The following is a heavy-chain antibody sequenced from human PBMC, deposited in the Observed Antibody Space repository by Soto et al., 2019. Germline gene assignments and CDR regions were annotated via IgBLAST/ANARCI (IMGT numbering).Heavy chain of an antibody. D-gene: IGHD7-27*01. J-gene: IGHJ4*02. Sequence: QVQLQQWGAGLLKPSETLSLTCAVYGGSFSGYYWYWIRQPPGKGLEWIVEINHSGSTNYNPSLKSRVTISVDTSKNQFSLKLSSVTAADTAVYYCARGWGRIFDYWGQGTLVTVSS. CDR1: GGSFSGYY. V-gene: IGHV4-34*01. CDR2: INHSGST. CDR3: ARGWGRIFDY.